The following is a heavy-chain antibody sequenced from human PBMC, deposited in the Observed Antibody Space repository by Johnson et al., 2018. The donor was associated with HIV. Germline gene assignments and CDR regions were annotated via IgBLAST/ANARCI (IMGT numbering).Heavy chain of an antibody. V-gene: IGHV3-7*05. Sequence: VKLVESGGDLVQPGGSLRLSCVASGFIFSNYWMSWVRQAPGKGLEWVANIKQDGREKYYVDSVKGRFTISRDNAKNSLYIQMKSLRDEDTAQYYCARHGLPFVSYAFDIWGQGTMVTVSS. CDR2: IKQDGREK. CDR3: ARHGLPFVSYAFDI. CDR1: GFIFSNYW. D-gene: IGHD3-10*01. J-gene: IGHJ3*02.